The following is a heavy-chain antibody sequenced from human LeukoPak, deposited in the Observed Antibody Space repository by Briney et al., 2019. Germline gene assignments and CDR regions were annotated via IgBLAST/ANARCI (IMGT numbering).Heavy chain of an antibody. V-gene: IGHV4-39*01. J-gene: IGHJ3*02. D-gene: IGHD3-3*01. Sequence: SETLSLTCTVSGGSISSSSYYWGWIRQPPGKGLEWIGSIYYSGSTYYNPSLKSRVTISVDTSKNQFSLKLSSVTAADTAVYYCARPNHYDFWSGLGVNQAFDIWGQGTMVTVSS. CDR3: ARPNHYDFWSGLGVNQAFDI. CDR1: GGSISSSSYY. CDR2: IYYSGST.